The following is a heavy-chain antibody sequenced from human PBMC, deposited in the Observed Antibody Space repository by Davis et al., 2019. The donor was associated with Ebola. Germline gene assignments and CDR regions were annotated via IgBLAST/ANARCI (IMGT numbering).Heavy chain of an antibody. V-gene: IGHV4-34*01. CDR2: INHSGST. D-gene: IGHD2/OR15-2a*01. J-gene: IGHJ6*02. Sequence: PSETLSLTCAVYGGSFSGYYWSWIRQPPGKGLEWIGEINHSGSTNYNPSLKSRVTISVDTSKNQFSLKLSSVTAADTAVYYCASGVISYGMDVWGQGTTVTVSS. CDR1: GGSFSGYY. CDR3: ASGVISYGMDV.